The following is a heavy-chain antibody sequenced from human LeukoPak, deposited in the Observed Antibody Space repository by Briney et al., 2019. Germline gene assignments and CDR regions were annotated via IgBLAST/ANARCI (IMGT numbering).Heavy chain of an antibody. V-gene: IGHV1-2*02. CDR1: GYTLTELS. J-gene: IGHJ6*03. CDR3: ARGVTARGFYYYMDV. D-gene: IGHD2-21*02. Sequence: ASVKVSCKVSGYTLTELSMHWVRQAPGQGLEWMGWINPNSGGTSYAQKFQGRVTMTRDTSSSTAYMELSRLRSDDTAVYYCARGVTARGFYYYMDVWGKGTTVTISS. CDR2: INPNSGGT.